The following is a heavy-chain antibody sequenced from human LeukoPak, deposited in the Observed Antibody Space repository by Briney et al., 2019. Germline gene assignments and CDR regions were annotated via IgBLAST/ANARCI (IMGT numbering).Heavy chain of an antibody. CDR1: GYTFTGYY. CDR3: ARDPSTRYYTDY. D-gene: IGHD2-2*01. J-gene: IGHJ4*02. Sequence: GASVKVSCKAFGYTFTGYYLHWVRQAPGQGLEWMGWIDPNSGGTNYAQTFQGRVTMTRDTSISTAYMELSRLRSGDTAVYYCARDPSTRYYTDYWGQGTLVTVSS. V-gene: IGHV1-2*02. CDR2: IDPNSGGT.